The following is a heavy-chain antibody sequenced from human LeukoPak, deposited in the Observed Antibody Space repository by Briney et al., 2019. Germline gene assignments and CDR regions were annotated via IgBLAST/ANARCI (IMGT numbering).Heavy chain of an antibody. D-gene: IGHD7-27*01. CDR1: GFTFSSYA. Sequence: GGSLRLSCAASGFTFSSYAMHWVRQAPGKGLEWVAVISYDGSNKYYADSVKGRFTISRDNSKNTLYLQMNSLRAEDTAVYYCARALLELGSFDYWGQGTLVTVSS. CDR2: ISYDGSNK. V-gene: IGHV3-30-3*01. J-gene: IGHJ4*02. CDR3: ARALLELGSFDY.